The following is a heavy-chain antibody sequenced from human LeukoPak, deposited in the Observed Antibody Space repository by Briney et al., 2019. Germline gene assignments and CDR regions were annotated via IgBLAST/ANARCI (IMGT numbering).Heavy chain of an antibody. CDR2: SRNKANSYTT. CDR1: GFTSSDHY. J-gene: IGHJ4*02. V-gene: IGHV3-72*01. D-gene: IGHD5/OR15-5a*01. Sequence: GGSLRLSCAASGFTSSDHYMDWVRQAPGKGLEWVGRSRNKANSYTTEYAASVKGRFTISRDDSKNSLYLQMNSLKTEDTAVYYCARVLSTHIFDYWGQGTLVTVSS. CDR3: ARVLSTHIFDY.